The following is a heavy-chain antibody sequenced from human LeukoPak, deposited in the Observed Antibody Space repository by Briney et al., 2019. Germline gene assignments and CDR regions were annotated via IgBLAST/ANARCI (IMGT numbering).Heavy chain of an antibody. CDR2: ISDRGDST. D-gene: IGHD6-19*01. CDR1: GFTFSSFV. V-gene: IGHV3-23*01. CDR3: AKCTPGWFEDY. J-gene: IGHJ4*02. Sequence: PGGSLRLSCAASGFTFSSFVMNWVPQAPGKGLEWVSTISDRGDSTYYADSVKGRFTISRDNSKNTLYLQMNSLRAEDTAVYYCAKCTPGWFEDYWRQGTLVTVSS.